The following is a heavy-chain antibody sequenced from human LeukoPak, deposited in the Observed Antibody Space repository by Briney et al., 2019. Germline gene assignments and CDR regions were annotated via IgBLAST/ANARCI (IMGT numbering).Heavy chain of an antibody. CDR2: IISIFGTA. CDR1: GVTFSSYT. V-gene: IGHV1-69*13. D-gene: IGHD5-24*01. CDR3: ATGPDMASLDL. J-gene: IGHJ4*02. Sequence: AASLRLSCTASGVTFSSYTISWVRQAPGQGLEWVGGIISIFGTAYYAQKFQGRVTITADESTSTAYMELSRLRSEDTAVYYCATGPDMASLDLWGEGTLVTVSS.